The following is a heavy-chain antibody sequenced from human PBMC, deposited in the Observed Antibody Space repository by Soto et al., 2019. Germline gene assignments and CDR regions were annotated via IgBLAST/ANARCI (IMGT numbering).Heavy chain of an antibody. J-gene: IGHJ5*02. V-gene: IGHV4-34*01. CDR2: ANDRGSK. Sequence: SETLSLTCSVYGGSFSGYFWSWVRQPPGKGLEGIAEANDRGSKNYNPSLKSRVTISVDTSKNQFSLRLTSVTAADTAVYYCARGLAPTIFGTVPTPNWFDPWGQGTLVTVSS. CDR3: ARGLAPTIFGTVPTPNWFDP. CDR1: GGSFSGYF. D-gene: IGHD3-3*01.